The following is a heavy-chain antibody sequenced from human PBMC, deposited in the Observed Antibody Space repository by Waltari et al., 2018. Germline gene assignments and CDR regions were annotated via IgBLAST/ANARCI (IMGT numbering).Heavy chain of an antibody. CDR2: INTHTGNP. J-gene: IGHJ4*02. D-gene: IGHD1-26*01. Sequence: QVHLVQSGSELKKTGASVKVACKASGYISTTSGINWVRQAPGQGREWMGWINTHTGNPTYGQGFTGRFVFSLDTSVSTAYLQISSLKAEDSVIYYCARGGGTFSKPQYFDSWGQGTRVTVSS. V-gene: IGHV7-4-1*02. CDR3: ARGGGTFSKPQYFDS. CDR1: GYISTTSG.